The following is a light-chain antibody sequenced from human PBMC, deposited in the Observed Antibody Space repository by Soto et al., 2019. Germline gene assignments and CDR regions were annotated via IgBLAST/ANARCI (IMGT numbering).Light chain of an antibody. CDR2: DAS. V-gene: IGKV3-11*01. CDR3: QQRSTWPT. CDR1: QTVDSY. J-gene: IGKJ5*01. Sequence: EIVLTQSPATLSLSPGERATLSCRASQTVDSYLAWYQQKPGQAPRLLIYDASNRATGIPARFIGSGSGTDFTLTISSLDPEEFAIYYCQQRSTWPTFGQGTRLEI.